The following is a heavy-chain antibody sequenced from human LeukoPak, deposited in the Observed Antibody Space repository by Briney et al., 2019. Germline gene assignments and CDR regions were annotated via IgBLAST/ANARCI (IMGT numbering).Heavy chain of an antibody. V-gene: IGHV3-30*02. CDR2: IRYDGSNK. D-gene: IGHD6-13*01. Sequence: PGGSLRLSCAASGFTFSSYGMHWVRQAPGKGLEWVAVIRYDGSNKYYADSVKGRFTISRDNSKNTLYLQMNSLRAEDTAVYYCAKQYSSSWYGYFDYWGQGTLVTVSS. J-gene: IGHJ4*02. CDR1: GFTFSSYG. CDR3: AKQYSSSWYGYFDY.